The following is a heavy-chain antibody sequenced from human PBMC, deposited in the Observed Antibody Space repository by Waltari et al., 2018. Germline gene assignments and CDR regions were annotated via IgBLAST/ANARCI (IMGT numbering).Heavy chain of an antibody. CDR2: ISWNSGSI. CDR3: AKDMGIVATMVDS. Sequence: EVKLVESGGGLVQPGRSLRLSCAASGFTFDKYAMHWVRQAPGKGLEWVSGISWNSGSIGYADSVKGRFTISRDNAKNSLNLQMNSLRAEDTAFYYCAKDMGIVATMVDSWGQGTLVTVSS. J-gene: IGHJ4*02. CDR1: GFTFDKYA. D-gene: IGHD5-12*01. V-gene: IGHV3-9*01.